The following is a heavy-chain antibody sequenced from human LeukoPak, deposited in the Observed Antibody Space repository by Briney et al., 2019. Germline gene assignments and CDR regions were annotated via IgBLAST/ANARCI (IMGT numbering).Heavy chain of an antibody. CDR2: ISGSGGST. Sequence: GGSLRLSCAASGFTFSSYAMSWVRQAPGKGLEWVSAISGSGGSTYYADSVKGRFTISRDNSKNTLYLQMNSLRAEDTAVYYCAKGQHYDSSGYYNWFDPWGQGTLVTVSS. CDR1: GFTFSSYA. D-gene: IGHD3-22*01. J-gene: IGHJ5*02. CDR3: AKGQHYDSSGYYNWFDP. V-gene: IGHV3-23*01.